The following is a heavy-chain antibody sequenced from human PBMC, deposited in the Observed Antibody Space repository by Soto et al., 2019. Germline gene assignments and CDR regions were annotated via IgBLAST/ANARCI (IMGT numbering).Heavy chain of an antibody. Sequence: EVQLLESGGGLVQPGGSLRLSCAASGSSFTNFAMSWVRQAPGKGLEWVAGIGASGDITWYADSVKGRLSISRDNSKNTLYLQLNSLRFEDTAVYYCAIDDFTDRGDDYFDYWGPGTLVTVSS. J-gene: IGHJ4*02. CDR2: IGASGDIT. CDR1: GSSFTNFA. CDR3: AIDDFTDRGDDYFDY. D-gene: IGHD2-21*02. V-gene: IGHV3-23*01.